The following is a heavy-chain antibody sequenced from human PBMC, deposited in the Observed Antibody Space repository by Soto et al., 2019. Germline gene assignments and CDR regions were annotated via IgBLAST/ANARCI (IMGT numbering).Heavy chain of an antibody. CDR2: IYYSGST. D-gene: IGHD6-6*01. CDR3: ARVVPGVPSSSRYYYYYYYMDV. J-gene: IGHJ6*03. CDR1: GGSISSGGYY. Sequence: SETLSLTCTVSGGSISSGGYYWSWIRQHPGKGLEWIGYIYYSGSTYYNPSLKSRVTISVDTSKNQFSLKLSSVTAADTAVYYCARVVPGVPSSSRYYYYYYYMDVWGKGTTVTVSS. V-gene: IGHV4-31*03.